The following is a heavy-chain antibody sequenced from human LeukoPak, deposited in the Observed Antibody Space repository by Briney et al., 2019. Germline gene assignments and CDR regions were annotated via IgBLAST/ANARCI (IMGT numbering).Heavy chain of an antibody. D-gene: IGHD6-19*01. Sequence: RPGGSLRLSCAASGFTFDDYGMSWVRQAPGKGLEWVSNINWNGGSTGYADSVRGRFTISRDNAKNSLYLQMNSLRAEDTALYYCARDPGVAVAGTELDDWYFDLWGRGTLVTVSS. CDR3: ARDPGVAVAGTELDDWYFDL. CDR2: INWNGGST. J-gene: IGHJ2*01. V-gene: IGHV3-20*04. CDR1: GFTFDDYG.